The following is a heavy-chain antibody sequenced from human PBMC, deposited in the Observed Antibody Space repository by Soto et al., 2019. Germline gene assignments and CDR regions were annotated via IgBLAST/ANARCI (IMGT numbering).Heavy chain of an antibody. Sequence: QVQLVESGGGLVKPGGSLRLSCAASGFTFSDYYMSWIRQAPGKGLEWVSYISSSSSYTNYADSVKGRFTISRDNAKNSLYLQMNSLRAEDTAVYYCARVYCNDGSSPSGWFDPWGQGTLVTVSS. CDR3: ARVYCNDGSSPSGWFDP. CDR1: GFTFSDYY. V-gene: IGHV3-11*06. CDR2: ISSSSSYT. D-gene: IGHD1-1*01. J-gene: IGHJ5*02.